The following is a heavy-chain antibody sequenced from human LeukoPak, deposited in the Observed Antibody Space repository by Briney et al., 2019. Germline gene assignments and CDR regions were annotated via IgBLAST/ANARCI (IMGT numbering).Heavy chain of an antibody. V-gene: IGHV3-7*01. CDR1: GFTVFNYW. J-gene: IGHJ4*02. CDR2: INLDGSQK. D-gene: IGHD3-3*01. CDR3: ARAGRRLFGVLIPLSFDY. Sequence: GGSLRLSCAASGFTVFNYWMSWVRQAPGKGLEWVANINLDGSQKYYVDSLKGRFTISRDNAKNSLYLQMDSLRVEDTAVYYCARAGRRLFGVLIPLSFDYWGQGTPVTVSS.